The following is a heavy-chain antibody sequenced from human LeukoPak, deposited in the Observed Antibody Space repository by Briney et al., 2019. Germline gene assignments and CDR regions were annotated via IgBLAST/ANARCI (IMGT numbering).Heavy chain of an antibody. D-gene: IGHD6-13*01. Sequence: GESLKISCKGSGYSFTSYWIGWVRQMPGKGLEWMGIIYPGDSDTRYSPSFQGQVTISADKSISTAYLQWSSLKASDTAMYYCARTEGYSSISQNYYYYGMDVWGQGTTVTVSS. CDR1: GYSFTSYW. CDR3: ARTEGYSSISQNYYYYGMDV. CDR2: IYPGDSDT. J-gene: IGHJ6*02. V-gene: IGHV5-51*01.